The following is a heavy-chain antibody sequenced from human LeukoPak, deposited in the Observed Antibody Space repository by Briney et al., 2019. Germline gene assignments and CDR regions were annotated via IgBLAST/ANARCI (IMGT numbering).Heavy chain of an antibody. CDR2: IIPILGIA. CDR3: ARGTYYYYYGMDV. V-gene: IGHV1-69*04. J-gene: IGHJ6*02. Sequence: SVKVSCKASGGTFSSYAISWVRQAPGQGLEWMGRIIPILGIANYAQKFQGRVTITADKSTSTAYMELGSLRSEDTAVYYCARGTYYYYYGMDVWGQGTTVTVSS. CDR1: GGTFSSYA.